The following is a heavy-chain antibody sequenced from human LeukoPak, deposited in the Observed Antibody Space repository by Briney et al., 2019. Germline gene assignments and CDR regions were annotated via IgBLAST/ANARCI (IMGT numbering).Heavy chain of an antibody. CDR1: GFTFSSYA. V-gene: IGHV3-64D*09. Sequence: GGSLRLSCSASGFTFSSYAMRWVRQAPGKGLEYVSGISTNGGSTNYEDSVKGRFTISRDNSQNTLYLQMSSLRAEDTAVYYCARGHSSSPNYFDYWGQGSMVTVSS. CDR2: ISTNGGST. D-gene: IGHD6-6*01. J-gene: IGHJ4*02. CDR3: ARGHSSSPNYFDY.